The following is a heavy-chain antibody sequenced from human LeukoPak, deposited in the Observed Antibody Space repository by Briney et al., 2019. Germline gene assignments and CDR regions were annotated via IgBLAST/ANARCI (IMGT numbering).Heavy chain of an antibody. D-gene: IGHD3-22*01. Sequence: PSETLSLTCTVSGYSISSGYYWGWIRQPPGKGLEWIGSIYHSGSTYYNPSLKSRVTISVDTSKNQFSLKLSSVTAADTAVYYCAREAFPYYYDSRPKYMDVWGKGTTVTISS. CDR2: IYHSGST. CDR1: GYSISSGYY. CDR3: AREAFPYYYDSRPKYMDV. V-gene: IGHV4-38-2*02. J-gene: IGHJ6*03.